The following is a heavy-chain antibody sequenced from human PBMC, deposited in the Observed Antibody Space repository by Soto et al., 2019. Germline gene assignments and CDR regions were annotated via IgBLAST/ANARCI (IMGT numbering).Heavy chain of an antibody. CDR2: IIPIFGTA. CDR1: GVTFSSYA. D-gene: IGHD3-10*01. Sequence: SVKVSCKASGVTFSSYAISWVRQAPGQGLEWMGGIIPIFGTANYAQKFQGRVTITADKSTSTAYMELSSLRSEDTAVYYCARVPLSSGTQWRSYYFDYWGQGTLVTVSS. V-gene: IGHV1-69*06. J-gene: IGHJ4*02. CDR3: ARVPLSSGTQWRSYYFDY.